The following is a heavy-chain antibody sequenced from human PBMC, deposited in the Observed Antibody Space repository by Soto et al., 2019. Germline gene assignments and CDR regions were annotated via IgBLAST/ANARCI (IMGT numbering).Heavy chain of an antibody. J-gene: IGHJ6*02. CDR3: ARIRLVYYYYYGMDV. Sequence: SETLSLSCAVYGGSFSGYYWSWIRQPPGKGLEWIGEINHSGSTNYNPSLKSRVTISVDTSKNQFSLKLSSVTAADTAVYYCARIRLVYYYYYGMDVWGQGTTVTVSS. CDR2: INHSGST. V-gene: IGHV4-34*01. D-gene: IGHD6-25*01. CDR1: GGSFSGYY.